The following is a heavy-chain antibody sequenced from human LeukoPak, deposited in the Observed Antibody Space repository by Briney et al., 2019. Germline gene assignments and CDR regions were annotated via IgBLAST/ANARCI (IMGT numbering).Heavy chain of an antibody. CDR3: AKDRITIFGVVNSASGMDV. Sequence: GGSLRLSCAASGFIFSSHAMSWVRQAPGKGLEWVSAISGGGGSTYYADSVKGRFTISRDNSKNTLYLQMNSLRAEDTAVYYCAKDRITIFGVVNSASGMDVWGQGTTVTVSS. V-gene: IGHV3-23*01. CDR2: ISGGGGST. CDR1: GFIFSSHA. J-gene: IGHJ6*02. D-gene: IGHD3-3*01.